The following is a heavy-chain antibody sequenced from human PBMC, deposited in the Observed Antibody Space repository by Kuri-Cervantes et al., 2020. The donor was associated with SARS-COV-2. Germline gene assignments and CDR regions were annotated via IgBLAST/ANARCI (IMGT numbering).Heavy chain of an antibody. Sequence: GGSLRLSCAASGFTFSNAWMSWVRQAPGKGLEWVSAISGSGGSTYYADSVRGRFTISRDNSKNTLYLQMNSLRAEDTAVYYCGRAGYFDWLFNTDEYYYYMDVWGKGTTVTVSS. V-gene: IGHV3-23*01. D-gene: IGHD3-9*01. CDR1: GFTFSNAW. CDR2: ISGSGGST. J-gene: IGHJ6*03. CDR3: GRAGYFDWLFNTDEYYYYMDV.